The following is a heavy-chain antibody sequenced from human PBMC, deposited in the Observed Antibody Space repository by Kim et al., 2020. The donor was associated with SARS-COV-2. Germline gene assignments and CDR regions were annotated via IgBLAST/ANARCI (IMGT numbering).Heavy chain of an antibody. V-gene: IGHV1-46*01. D-gene: IGHD6-13*01. CDR3: KRDSVSGWCSIDS. Sequence: YAQKIQGRVTMTRDTSTSTIYMEFSRLSPEDTALYYCKRDSVSGWCSIDSWGQGTLVTVSS. J-gene: IGHJ4*02.